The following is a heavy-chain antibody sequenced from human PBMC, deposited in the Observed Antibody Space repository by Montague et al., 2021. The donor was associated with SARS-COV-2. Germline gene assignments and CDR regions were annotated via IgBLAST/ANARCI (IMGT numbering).Heavy chain of an antibody. CDR1: GGSFRNYY. Sequence: SETLSLTCVVYGGSFRNYYWCWFRQSPGKGLEWIGEVVQRGNTTYNPSLMSRVTILADISKNQFSVQLSSSTAADTGIYYCARGKRDFPIIVLSASTRTDLDSWGQGTPVTVSS. D-gene: IGHD3-16*02. CDR3: ARGKRDFPIIVLSASTRTDLDS. J-gene: IGHJ5*01. V-gene: IGHV4-34*01. CDR2: VVQRGNT.